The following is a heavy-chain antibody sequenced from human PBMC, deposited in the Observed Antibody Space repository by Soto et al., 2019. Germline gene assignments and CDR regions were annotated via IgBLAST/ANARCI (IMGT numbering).Heavy chain of an antibody. CDR1: GYTFTGYY. J-gene: IGHJ6*02. V-gene: IGHV1-2*02. CDR2: INPNSGGT. CDR3: ARERDFGVVTHYYGMDV. Sequence: ASVKVSCKASGYTFTGYYMHWVRQAPGQGREWMGWINPNSGGTNYAQKFQGRVTMTRDTSISTAYMELSRLRSDDTAVYYCARERDFGVVTHYYGMDVWGQGXTVTVSS. D-gene: IGHD3-3*01.